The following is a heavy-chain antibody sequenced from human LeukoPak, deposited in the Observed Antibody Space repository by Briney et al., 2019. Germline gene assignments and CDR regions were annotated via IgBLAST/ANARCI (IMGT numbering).Heavy chain of an antibody. V-gene: IGHV6-1*01. J-gene: IGHJ4*02. CDR3: ARDGVNPYYFDY. D-gene: IGHD2-8*01. CDR1: GDSVSSNSAT. CDR2: TYYRSKWYN. Sequence: SQTLSLTCAISGDSVSSNSATWTWIRQSPSRGLEWLGRTYYRSKWYNDYAVSVKSRIIINPDTSKNQFSLQLSSVTPEDTAVYYCARDGVNPYYFDYWGQGILVTVSS.